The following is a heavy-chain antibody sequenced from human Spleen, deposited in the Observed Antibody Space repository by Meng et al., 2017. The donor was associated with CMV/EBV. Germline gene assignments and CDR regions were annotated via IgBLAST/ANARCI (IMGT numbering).Heavy chain of an antibody. Sequence: ASVKVSCKASGYTFTSYGISWVRQAPGQGLEWMGWISTYNGDTYYAQKIQGRVTMTTDTSTNTAYMEVRSLRSDDTAVYYCARLDYSSSSCDYWGQGTLVTVSS. CDR2: ISTYNGDT. D-gene: IGHD6-6*01. V-gene: IGHV1-18*01. CDR3: ARLDYSSSSCDY. CDR1: GYTFTSYG. J-gene: IGHJ4*02.